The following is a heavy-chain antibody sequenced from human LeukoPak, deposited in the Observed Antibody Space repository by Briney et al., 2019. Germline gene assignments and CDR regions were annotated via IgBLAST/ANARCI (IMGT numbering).Heavy chain of an antibody. Sequence: SSETLSLTCAVYGGSFSGYYWSWIRQPPGKGLEWIGEINHSGSTNYNPSLKSRVTISVDTSKNQFSLKLSSVTAADTAVYYCARGGDAELRRWFDPWGQGTLVTVSS. CDR2: INHSGST. D-gene: IGHD1-7*01. CDR1: GGSFSGYY. CDR3: ARGGDAELRRWFDP. J-gene: IGHJ5*02. V-gene: IGHV4-34*01.